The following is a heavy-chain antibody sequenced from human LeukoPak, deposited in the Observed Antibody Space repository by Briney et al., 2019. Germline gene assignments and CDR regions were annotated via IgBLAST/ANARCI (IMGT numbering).Heavy chain of an antibody. D-gene: IGHD3-10*02. CDR1: GFTFSNYE. Sequence: GGSLRPSCAASGFTFSNYEMNWVRQAPGKGLQWVSYISGSGSTIYYADSVKGRFTISRDNAKNSLYLQMNSLRAEDTAVYYCAELGITMIGGVWGKGTTVTISS. CDR3: AELGITMIGGV. V-gene: IGHV3-48*03. CDR2: ISGSGSTI. J-gene: IGHJ6*04.